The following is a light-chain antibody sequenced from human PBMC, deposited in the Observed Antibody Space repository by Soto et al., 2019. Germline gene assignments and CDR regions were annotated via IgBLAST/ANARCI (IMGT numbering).Light chain of an antibody. CDR1: QSISNY. V-gene: IGKV1-39*01. J-gene: IGKJ1*01. Sequence: DIQMTQSPSSLSASVGDRVTITCRASQSISNYLNWYQQKPGKAPKLLMYAASSLQSGVPSRFGGSGSGTDFTLTTSSLQPEDFATYYCPQSYSTPRTCGQGTMVEIK. CDR3: PQSYSTPRT. CDR2: AAS.